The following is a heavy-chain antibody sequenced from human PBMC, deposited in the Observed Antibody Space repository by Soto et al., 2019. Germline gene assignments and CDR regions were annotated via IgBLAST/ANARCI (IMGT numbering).Heavy chain of an antibody. CDR3: ARGPRRITMVRGVIAPDYYYYYGMDV. CDR1: VGSFSCYY. Sequence: SETLSLTCGVYVGSFSCYYWIWIRQPPGKGLEWIGEINHSGSTNYNPSLKSRVTISVDTSKNQFSLKLSSVTAADTAVYYCARGPRRITMVRGVIAPDYYYYYGMDVWGQGTTVTVSS. CDR2: INHSGST. D-gene: IGHD3-10*01. V-gene: IGHV4-34*01. J-gene: IGHJ6*02.